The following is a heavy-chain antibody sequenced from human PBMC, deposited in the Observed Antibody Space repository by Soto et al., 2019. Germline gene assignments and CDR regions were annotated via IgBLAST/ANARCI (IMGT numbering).Heavy chain of an antibody. J-gene: IGHJ4*02. CDR1: GFTFSSYA. D-gene: IGHD3-3*01. CDR3: AREIERLLVY. V-gene: IGHV3-30-3*01. Sequence: GGSLRLSCAASGFTFSSYAMHWFRQAPGKGLEWVAVISYDGRNKYYADSVKGRFTISRDNSKNTLYLQMNSLRADDTAVYFCAREIERLLVYWGKGTLGTVSS. CDR2: ISYDGRNK.